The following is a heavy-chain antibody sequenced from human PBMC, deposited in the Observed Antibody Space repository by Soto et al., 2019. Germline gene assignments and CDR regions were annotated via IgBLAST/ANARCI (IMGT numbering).Heavy chain of an antibody. J-gene: IGHJ3*01. CDR3: ARARWYDAFDV. CDR1: GFFISSGNY. Sequence: SEALSLTCAVSGFFISSGNYWGWIRKPPGKGLEWIGSIFHGGNTYYNPSLKSRVTISVDMSKNQFSLKLNSVTAADTAVYYCARARWYDAFDVWGQGTVVTVSS. D-gene: IGHD2-15*01. V-gene: IGHV4-38-2*01. CDR2: IFHGGNT.